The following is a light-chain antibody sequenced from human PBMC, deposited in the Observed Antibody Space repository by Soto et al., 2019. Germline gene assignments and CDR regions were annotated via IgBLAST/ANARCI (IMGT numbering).Light chain of an antibody. CDR2: DVS. Sequence: EIVLTQSPATLSLSPGERATLSCRASQSVSSYLAWYQQRPGQAPRLLIYDVSNGATGIPARFSGSGSGTDFTHTISMLAPDGFDDYICEDGSNLTLTLGGETKVEIK. CDR1: QSVSSY. V-gene: IGKV3-11*01. J-gene: IGKJ4*01. CDR3: EDGSNLTLT.